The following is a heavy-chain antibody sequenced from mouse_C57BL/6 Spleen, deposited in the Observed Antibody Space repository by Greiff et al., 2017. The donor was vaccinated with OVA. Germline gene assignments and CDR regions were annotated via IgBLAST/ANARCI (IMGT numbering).Heavy chain of an antibody. D-gene: IGHD1-1*02. J-gene: IGHJ1*03. CDR3: ARSGLSHWYFDV. CDR2: IYPGSGST. Sequence: QVQLQQPGAELVKPGASVKMSCKASGYTFTSYWITWVKQRPGQGLEWIGDIYPGSGSTNYNEKFKSKATLTVDTSSSPAYMQLSSLTSEDSAVYYCARSGLSHWYFDVWGTGTTVTVSS. V-gene: IGHV1-55*01. CDR1: GYTFTSYW.